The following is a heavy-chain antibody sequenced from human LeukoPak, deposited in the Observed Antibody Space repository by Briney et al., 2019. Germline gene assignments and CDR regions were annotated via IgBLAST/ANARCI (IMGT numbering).Heavy chain of an antibody. CDR1: GRSFSGYY. CDR2: INHSGIT. Sequence: SETLSLTCAVYGRSFSGYYWTWIRQTPGKGLEWIGEINHSGITDYNPSLRSRVTISVDTSKNQFSLKLTSVTAADTAVYYCARDARVQKWFGEVIMTTTYYFDDWGQGTLVTVSS. J-gene: IGHJ4*02. CDR3: ARDARVQKWFGEVIMTTTYYFDD. D-gene: IGHD3-10*01. V-gene: IGHV4-34*01.